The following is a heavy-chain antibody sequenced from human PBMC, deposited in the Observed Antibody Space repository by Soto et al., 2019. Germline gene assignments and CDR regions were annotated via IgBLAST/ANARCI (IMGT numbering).Heavy chain of an antibody. CDR1: GYTFTSYG. V-gene: IGHV1-18*01. CDR3: VGITMVRGVPGPAY. D-gene: IGHD3-10*01. CDR2: ISAYNGNT. J-gene: IGHJ4*02. Sequence: GASVKVSCKASGYTFTSYGISWVRQAPGQGLEWMGWISAYNGNTNYAQKLQGRVTMTTDTSTSTAYMELRSLRSDDTAVYYCVGITMVRGVPGPAYWGQGTLVTVSS.